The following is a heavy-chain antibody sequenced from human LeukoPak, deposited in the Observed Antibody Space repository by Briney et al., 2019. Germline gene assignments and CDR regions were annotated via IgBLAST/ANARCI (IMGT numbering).Heavy chain of an antibody. D-gene: IGHD6-13*01. J-gene: IGHJ4*02. CDR3: AKEKVFTSTSWTTIEY. CDR2: ISYDGNAK. CDR1: GFTLSSYG. V-gene: IGHV3-30*18. Sequence: GRSLRLSCAASGFTLSSYGMHWGRQAPGKGLEWVAVISYDGNAKHYADSVKGRFTISRDNSKNTLYLQMNSLRSEDTAVYYCAKEKVFTSTSWTTIEYWGQGTLVTVSS.